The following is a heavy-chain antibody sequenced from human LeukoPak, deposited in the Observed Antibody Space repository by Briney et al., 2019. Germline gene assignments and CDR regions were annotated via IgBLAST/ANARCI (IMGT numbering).Heavy chain of an antibody. CDR2: ISAYNGNT. CDR1: GYTFTSYG. V-gene: IGHV1-18*01. CDR3: ARDRGEGVRGVIITPGPFDY. D-gene: IGHD3-10*01. J-gene: IGHJ4*02. Sequence: ASVKVSCKASGYTFTSYGISWVRQAPGQGLEWMGWISAYNGNTNYAQKFQGRVTITADKSTSTAYMELSSLRSEDTAVYYCARDRGEGVRGVIITPGPFDYWGQGTLVTVSS.